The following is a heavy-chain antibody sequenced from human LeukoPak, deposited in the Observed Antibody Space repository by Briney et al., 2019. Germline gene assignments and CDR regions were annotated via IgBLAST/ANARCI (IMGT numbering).Heavy chain of an antibody. CDR2: ISDTGNT. CDR3: ANQVVVAATYPDFDY. J-gene: IGHJ4*02. V-gene: IGHV3-23*01. Sequence: PGGSLRLSCAASGFTLSSYAMSWVRQAPGKGLEWVSAISDTGNTYHADSVKGRFTISRDSSKNTLFLQMNRLRPEDAAVYYCANQVVVAATYPDFDYWGQGTLVTVSS. CDR1: GFTLSSYA. D-gene: IGHD2-15*01.